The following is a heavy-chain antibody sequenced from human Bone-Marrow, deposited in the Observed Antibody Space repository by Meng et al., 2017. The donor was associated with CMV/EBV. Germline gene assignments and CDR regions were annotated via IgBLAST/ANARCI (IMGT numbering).Heavy chain of an antibody. Sequence: QVQLVQSGAEVKKPXXSVKVXCKASGYTFTGYYMHWVRQAPGQGLEWMGWINPNSGGTNYAQKFQGRVTMTRDTSISTAYMELSRLRSDDTAVYYCARAIAYCGGDCYSAPDDWGQGTLVTVSS. V-gene: IGHV1-2*02. D-gene: IGHD2-21*02. CDR1: GYTFTGYY. J-gene: IGHJ4*02. CDR2: INPNSGGT. CDR3: ARAIAYCGGDCYSAPDD.